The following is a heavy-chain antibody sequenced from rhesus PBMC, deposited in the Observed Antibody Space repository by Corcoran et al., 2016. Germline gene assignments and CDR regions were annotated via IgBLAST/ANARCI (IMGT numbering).Heavy chain of an antibody. CDR3: ARDLDGSSLDY. CDR1: GGSLRSSY. CDR2: LYGSGRST. J-gene: IGHJ4*01. Sequence: QLQLQESGPGLVKPAETLSVTCAVSGGSLRSSYWSWIRQAPGQGREWIGYLYGSGRSTNYNPSLKSRVTLSVDTSKNQLSLKLSSVTTADTAVYYCARDLDGSSLDYWGQGVLVTVSS. D-gene: IGHD4-29*01. V-gene: IGHV4-169*02.